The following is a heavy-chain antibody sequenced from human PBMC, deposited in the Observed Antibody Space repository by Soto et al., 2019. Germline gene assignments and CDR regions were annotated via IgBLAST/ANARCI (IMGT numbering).Heavy chain of an antibody. CDR1: GGTFSSYA. CDR3: ARSRGSSTILEIYYYDYYGMEV. D-gene: IGHD2-2*01. V-gene: IGHV1-69*01. J-gene: IGHJ6*02. Sequence: QVQLVQSGAEVKKPGSSVKVSCKASGGTFSSYAISWVRQAPGQGLEWMGGIIPIPGTANYAQKFQGRVTITADESTSAAYMELMSLRSEDTAVYYCARSRGSSTILEIYYYDYYGMEVWGQGTTVTASS. CDR2: IIPIPGTA.